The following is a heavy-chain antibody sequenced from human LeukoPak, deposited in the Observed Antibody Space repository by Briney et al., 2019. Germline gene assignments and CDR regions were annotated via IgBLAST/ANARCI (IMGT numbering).Heavy chain of an antibody. CDR1: GGSISSSSYY. V-gene: IGHV4-39*01. CDR2: IYYSGST. J-gene: IGHJ4*02. CDR3: ARLTAPFDY. Sequence: TSETLSLTCTVSGGSISSSSYYWGWIRQPPGKGLEWIGSIYYSGSTYYNPSLKSRVTISVDTSKNQFSLKLSSVTAADTAVYYCARLTAPFDYWGQGTLVTVSS. D-gene: IGHD3-16*01.